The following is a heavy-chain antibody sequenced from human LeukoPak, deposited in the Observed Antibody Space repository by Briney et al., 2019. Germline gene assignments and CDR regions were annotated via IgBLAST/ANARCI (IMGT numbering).Heavy chain of an antibody. D-gene: IGHD6-13*01. V-gene: IGHV1-69*06. CDR3: ARGGGGAAAGDY. CDR1: GGSFSSYA. CDR2: IIPIFGTA. J-gene: IGHJ4*02. Sequence: SVKVSCKASGGSFSSYAISWVRQAPGKGLEWMGGIIPIFGTANYAQKFQGRVTITADKSTSTAYMELSSLRSEDTAVYHCARGGGGAAAGDYWGQGTLVTVSS.